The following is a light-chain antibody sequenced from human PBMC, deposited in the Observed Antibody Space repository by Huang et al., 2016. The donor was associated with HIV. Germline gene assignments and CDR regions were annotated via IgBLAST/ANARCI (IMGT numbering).Light chain of an antibody. J-gene: IGKJ2*01. V-gene: IGKV1-33*01. CDR1: QDIGNY. CDR2: DAL. CDR3: HQYHNLPYT. Sequence: DIQLTQSPSSLSASVGDRVTITCQASQDIGNYLKWYRQKQWRAPELLIYDALNLETGVPSRFSGSGAGADFTFTISSLQPEDSATYYCHQYHNLPYTFGQGTKLEIK.